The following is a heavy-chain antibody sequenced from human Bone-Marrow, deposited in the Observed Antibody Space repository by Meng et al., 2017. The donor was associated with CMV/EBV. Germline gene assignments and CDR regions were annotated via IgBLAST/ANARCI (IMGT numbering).Heavy chain of an antibody. J-gene: IGHJ4*02. Sequence: GESLKISCKASGFSFSTHWIGYVRQMPGKGLEWIGIIYPADSDTKYSPSFQGQVTISADKPTGTAYLQWGSLKASDTAIYYCARSQTGSYYGLDYWGQGTLVTLSS. CDR2: IYPADSDT. V-gene: IGHV5-51*04. CDR1: GFSFSTHW. CDR3: ARSQTGSYYGLDY. D-gene: IGHD3-10*01.